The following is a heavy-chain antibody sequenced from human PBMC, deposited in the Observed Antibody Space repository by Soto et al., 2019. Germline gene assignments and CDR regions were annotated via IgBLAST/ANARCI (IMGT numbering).Heavy chain of an antibody. Sequence: SETLSLTCTVSGGSVSSGRYHWSWIRQSPGKGPDWIGYIYYSGSTNYNPSLKSRVTISIDTSKNQFSLKLSSVTAADTAVYYCARDTAAVAGLDCWGQGTLVTVSS. CDR3: ARDTAAVAGLDC. V-gene: IGHV4-61*01. J-gene: IGHJ4*02. CDR1: GGSVSSGRYH. CDR2: IYYSGST. D-gene: IGHD6-19*01.